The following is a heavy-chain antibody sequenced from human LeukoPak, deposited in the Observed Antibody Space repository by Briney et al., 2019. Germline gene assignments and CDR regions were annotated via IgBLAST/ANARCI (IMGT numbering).Heavy chain of an antibody. D-gene: IGHD2-15*01. CDR1: GYPISSGYY. CDR2: IYHSGST. V-gene: IGHV4-38-2*02. Sequence: PSETLSLTCTVSGYPISSGYYWGWIRQPPGKGLEWIGSIYHSGSTYYNPSLKSRVTISVDTSKNQFSLKLSSVTAADTAVYYCAREGYCSGGSCLYYYYYYMDVWGKGTTVTVSS. CDR3: AREGYCSGGSCLYYYYYYMDV. J-gene: IGHJ6*03.